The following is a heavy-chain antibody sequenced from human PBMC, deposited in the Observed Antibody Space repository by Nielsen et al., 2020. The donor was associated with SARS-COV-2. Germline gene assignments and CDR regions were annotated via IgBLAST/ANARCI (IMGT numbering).Heavy chain of an antibody. V-gene: IGHV3-23*01. Sequence: GSLKISCAASGFTFSNFAMNWVRPAPGKGLEWVSTIGVSGGGTYYADSLKGRFTISRDNSKNTLYLQMNSLGADDTAIYYCTRRVAGGTMDVWGQGTTVTVSS. J-gene: IGHJ6*02. CDR3: TRRVAGGTMDV. CDR2: IGVSGGGT. CDR1: GFTFSNFA. D-gene: IGHD6-19*01.